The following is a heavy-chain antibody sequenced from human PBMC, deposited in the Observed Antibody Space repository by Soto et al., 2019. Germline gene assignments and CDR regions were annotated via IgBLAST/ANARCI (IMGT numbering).Heavy chain of an antibody. V-gene: IGHV3-21*01. Sequence: EVQLVESGGGLVRPGGSLRLSCAASGFTFSLYSMNWVRQAPGKGLEWVSSIDSSSTYMYYADSVKGRFTISRDNAKNSVYRQINSRGVGEPAVYSWARGDRAYVGGGVPTFWGQGTLVTVSS. CDR2: IDSSSTYM. J-gene: IGHJ4*02. D-gene: IGHD3-16*01. CDR3: ARGDRAYVGGGVPTF. CDR1: GFTFSLYS.